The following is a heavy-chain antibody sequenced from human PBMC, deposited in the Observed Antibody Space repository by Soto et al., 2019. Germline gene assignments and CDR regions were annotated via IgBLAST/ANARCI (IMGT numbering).Heavy chain of an antibody. CDR2: IGPSSGNT. J-gene: IGHJ4*02. CDR1: GYSFTSYT. Sequence: GASVKVSFKAAGYSFTSYTVSWVRQAPGQGLEWVGWIGPSSGNTDSARNLQGRVTMTTDTSTSTAYMELRSLRSDDTAVYYCARDTGNFFDYWGQGTLVTVPQ. V-gene: IGHV1-18*01. CDR3: ARDTGNFFDY.